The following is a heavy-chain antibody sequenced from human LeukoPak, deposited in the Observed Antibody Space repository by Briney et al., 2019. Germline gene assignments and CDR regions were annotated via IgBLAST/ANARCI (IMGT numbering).Heavy chain of an antibody. CDR1: GYTFTGYY. V-gene: IGHV1-2*02. J-gene: IGHJ4*02. CDR3: ARKYGAWYSSGWYSDY. D-gene: IGHD6-19*01. Sequence: EASVKVSCKASGYTFTGYYMHWVRQAPGQGLEWMGWINPNSGGTNYAQKLQGRVTMTTDTSTSTAYMELRSLRSDDTAVYYCARKYGAWYSSGWYSDYWGQGTLVTVSS. CDR2: INPNSGGT.